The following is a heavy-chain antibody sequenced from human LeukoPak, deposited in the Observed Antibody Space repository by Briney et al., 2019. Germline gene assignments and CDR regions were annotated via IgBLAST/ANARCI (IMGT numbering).Heavy chain of an antibody. J-gene: IGHJ5*02. Sequence: GASVKVSSKAFGYSFTPYVMHWGRVAPGQRVEWMGWINAGNGNTKSSQKFRGRVTISRDTSASTAYMGLSSLRSEDTGVYYCARDTGLGRYYDSTGYYDGGRWFDPWGHGTLVTVSS. V-gene: IGHV1-3*01. D-gene: IGHD3-22*01. CDR2: INAGNGNT. CDR3: ARDTGLGRYYDSTGYYDGGRWFDP. CDR1: GYSFTPYV.